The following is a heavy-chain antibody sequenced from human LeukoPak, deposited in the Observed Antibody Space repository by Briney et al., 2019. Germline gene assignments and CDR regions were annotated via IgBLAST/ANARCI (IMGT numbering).Heavy chain of an antibody. J-gene: IGHJ4*02. CDR1: GFTFSNHA. CDR2: ISGTGSST. V-gene: IGHV3-23*01. Sequence: GGSLRLSCAVSGFTFSNHAMSWVRQAPGKGLEWVSSISGTGSSTYYTDSVKGRFTISRDNSKNTLYLQMNSLRGEDTAVYYCASDREASRIAVAADYWGQGTLVTVSS. D-gene: IGHD6-19*01. CDR3: ASDREASRIAVAADY.